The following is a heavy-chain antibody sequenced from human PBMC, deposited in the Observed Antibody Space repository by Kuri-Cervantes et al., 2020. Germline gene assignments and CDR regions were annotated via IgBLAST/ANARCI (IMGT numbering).Heavy chain of an antibody. CDR2: IYSGGST. CDR3: AKTVYDILTGYPPGDDAFDI. J-gene: IGHJ3*02. CDR1: GFNVSRNY. D-gene: IGHD3-9*01. V-gene: IGHV3-53*01. Sequence: LSLSCAASGFNVSRNYMSWVRQAPGKGLEWVSVIYSGGSTYYADSVKNRFTISRDNSKNTLYLQMNSLRAEDTAVYYCAKTVYDILTGYPPGDDAFDIWGQGTMVTVSS.